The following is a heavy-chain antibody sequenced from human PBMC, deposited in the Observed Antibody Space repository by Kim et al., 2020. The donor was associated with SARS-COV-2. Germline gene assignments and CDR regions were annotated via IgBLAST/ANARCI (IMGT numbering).Heavy chain of an antibody. J-gene: IGHJ4*02. CDR3: ARAPLTIFGVVIQNFDY. CDR2: IYYSGST. V-gene: IGHV4-31*03. CDR1: GGSISSGGYY. D-gene: IGHD3-3*01. Sequence: SQTLSLTCPVSGGSISSGGYYWSWLRQHPGQGLEWIGYIYYSGSTYYNPSLKSRVTISVDTSKNQFSLKLSSVTAADTAVYYCARAPLTIFGVVIQNFDYWGQGTLVTVSS.